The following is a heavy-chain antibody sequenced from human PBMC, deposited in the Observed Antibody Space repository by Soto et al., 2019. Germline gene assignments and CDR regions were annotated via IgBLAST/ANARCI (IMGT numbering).Heavy chain of an antibody. CDR1: GFSFSSYA. Sequence: EVQLVESGGGLVQPGGSLRLSCEASGFSFSSYAMSWVRRPPGKGLEWVSTIVTSAGTKFYADSVKGRFSISRDNSKNIVYLQMNSLGVEDTAMYYCVKDLCSTSCYRAFHIWGQGTTVTLSS. J-gene: IGHJ3*02. CDR2: IVTSAGTK. V-gene: IGHV3-23*04. D-gene: IGHD2-2*01. CDR3: VKDLCSTSCYRAFHI.